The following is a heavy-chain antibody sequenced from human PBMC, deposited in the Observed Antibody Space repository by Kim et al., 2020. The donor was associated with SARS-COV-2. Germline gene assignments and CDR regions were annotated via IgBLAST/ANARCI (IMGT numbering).Heavy chain of an antibody. D-gene: IGHD4-17*01. CDR1: GDSVSSNSAA. Sequence: SQTLSLTCAISGDSVSSNSAAWNWIRQSPSRGLEWLGRTYYRSKWSNDYAVSVRSRITINPATSKNQFYLQLNSVTPEDTAVYYCARERDYGGNSADFDYWGQGTLVTVSS. CDR2: TYYRSKWSN. CDR3: ARERDYGGNSADFDY. J-gene: IGHJ4*02. V-gene: IGHV6-1*01.